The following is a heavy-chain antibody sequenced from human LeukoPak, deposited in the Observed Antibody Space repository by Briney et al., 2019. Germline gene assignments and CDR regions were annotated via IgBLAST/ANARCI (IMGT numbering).Heavy chain of an antibody. Sequence: GASAKVSCKASGGTFSSYAISWVRQAPGQGLEWMGGIIPIFGTANYAQKLQGRVTITADESTSTAYMELSSLRSEDTAVYYCARDVVPAAIVNWFDPWGQGTLVTVSS. D-gene: IGHD2-2*01. CDR2: IIPIFGTA. V-gene: IGHV1-69*13. J-gene: IGHJ5*02. CDR1: GGTFSSYA. CDR3: ARDVVPAAIVNWFDP.